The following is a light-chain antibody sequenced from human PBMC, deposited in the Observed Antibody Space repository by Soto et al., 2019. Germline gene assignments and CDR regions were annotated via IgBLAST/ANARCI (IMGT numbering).Light chain of an antibody. J-gene: IGLJ3*02. Sequence: QSALTQPASVSGSPGQSITISCTGTNSDVGSYNRVSWYQQYPGKAPTLIIYEVNKRTSGVSNRFSGSKSGNTASLTISGLQAEDEADYYCCSSLGGPNRVFGGGTKVTVL. CDR3: CSSLGGPNRV. CDR1: NSDVGSYNR. V-gene: IGLV2-23*02. CDR2: EVN.